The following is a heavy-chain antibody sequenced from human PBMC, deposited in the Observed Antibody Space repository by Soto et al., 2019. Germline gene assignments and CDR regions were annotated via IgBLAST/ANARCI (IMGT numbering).Heavy chain of an antibody. D-gene: IGHD6-13*01. J-gene: IGHJ4*02. V-gene: IGHV3-23*01. CDR3: AKPKYTNTWYFDN. CDR1: GPTFNTYD. CDR2: ISGSGGGT. Sequence: GGSLRLSCTASGPTFNTYDMSWVRQAPGEGLEWVAGISGSGGGTYFADSVKGRFTISRDNSKNTSYLQMNSLRAEDTAVYYCAKPKYTNTWYFDNWGQGTLVTVSS.